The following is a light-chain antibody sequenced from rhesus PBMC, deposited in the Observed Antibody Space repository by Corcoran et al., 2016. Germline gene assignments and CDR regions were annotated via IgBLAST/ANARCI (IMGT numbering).Light chain of an antibody. Sequence: DIQMTQSPSSLSASVGDKVTITCHASQDINYWLAWFQQKPGKAPKALIYYASRLQRGVPSRFSGSGSGTDYALTISRLRPEDFATSYCHQYAELTYTFGQGTKVEIK. CDR2: YAS. J-gene: IGKJ2*01. V-gene: IGKV1-19*01. CDR1: QDINYW. CDR3: HQYAELTYT.